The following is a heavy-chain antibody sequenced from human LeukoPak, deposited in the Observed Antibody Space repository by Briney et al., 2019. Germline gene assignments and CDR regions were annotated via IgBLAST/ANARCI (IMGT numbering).Heavy chain of an antibody. J-gene: IGHJ6*03. CDR2: IRYDGSNK. CDR3: AKGPTARPFYYYYMDV. CDR1: GFTFSSYG. Sequence: QSGGSLRLSCAASGFTFSSYGMHWVRQAPGKGLEWVAFIRYDGSNKYYADSVKGRFTNSRDNSKNTLYLQMNSLRAEDTAVYYCAKGPTARPFYYYYMDVWGKGTTVTVSS. D-gene: IGHD6-6*01. V-gene: IGHV3-30*02.